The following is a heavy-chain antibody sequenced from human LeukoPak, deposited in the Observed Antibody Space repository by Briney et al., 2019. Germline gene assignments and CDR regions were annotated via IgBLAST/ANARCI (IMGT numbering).Heavy chain of an antibody. CDR3: ASTAGPAAAGRGLGHYYYYMDV. D-gene: IGHD6-13*01. J-gene: IGHJ6*03. V-gene: IGHV3-7*01. CDR2: IKQDGSEK. Sequence: GGSLRLSCAASRFTFRNNWMSWVRQAPGKGLEWVANIKQDGSEKNYVDSVKGRFIISRDNAKNSLYLQMNSLRAEDTAVYYCASTAGPAAAGRGLGHYYYYMDVWGKGTTVTVSS. CDR1: RFTFRNNW.